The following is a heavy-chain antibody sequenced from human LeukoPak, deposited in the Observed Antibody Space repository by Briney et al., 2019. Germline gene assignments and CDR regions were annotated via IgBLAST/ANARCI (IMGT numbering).Heavy chain of an antibody. CDR3: ARHRVGATDALGY. D-gene: IGHD1-26*01. CDR1: GYSFTSYW. CDR2: IYLGDSDT. J-gene: IGHJ4*02. Sequence: HGESLKISCKGSGYSFTSYWIAWVRQMPGKGLEWMGIIYLGDSDTRYSPSFQGQVTISADKSISTAYLQWSSLKASDTAMYYCARHRVGATDALGYWGQGTLVTVSS. V-gene: IGHV5-51*01.